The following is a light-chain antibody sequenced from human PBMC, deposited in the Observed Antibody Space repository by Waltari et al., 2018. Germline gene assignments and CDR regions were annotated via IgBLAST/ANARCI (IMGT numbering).Light chain of an antibody. V-gene: IGKV1-NL1*01. CDR1: QGIKKS. J-gene: IGKJ4*01. Sequence: DIQMTQSPYSLSASVGDRVTITCRASQGIKKSLAWYHQKPGKAPKLLLHAASTLESGVPSRFSGSGSGAEYTLTISSLQPEDFATYYCQQYYSTPPLTFGGGTKVEIK. CDR3: QQYYSTPPLT. CDR2: AAS.